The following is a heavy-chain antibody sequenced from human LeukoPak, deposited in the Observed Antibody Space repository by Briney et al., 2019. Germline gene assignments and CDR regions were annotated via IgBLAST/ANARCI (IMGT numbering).Heavy chain of an antibody. CDR1: GFTFSIYT. V-gene: IGHV3-21*01. J-gene: IGHJ4*02. D-gene: IGHD3-22*01. Sequence: GGSLRLSCAASGFTFSIYTMNWVRQAPGKGLEWVSSISSSSNSIYYADSVKGRFTISRDNAKNSLYLQMNSLRAEDTAVYYCARDYDGSGYFGYWGQGTLVTVSS. CDR3: ARDYDGSGYFGY. CDR2: ISSSSNSI.